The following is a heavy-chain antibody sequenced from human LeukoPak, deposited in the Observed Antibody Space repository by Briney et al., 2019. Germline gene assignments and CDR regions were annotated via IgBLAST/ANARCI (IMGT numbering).Heavy chain of an antibody. CDR1: GYTFTSYW. J-gene: IGHJ4*02. CDR2: IYPGDSVT. D-gene: IGHD5-24*01. CDR3: ARRGDGYNLNFDY. V-gene: IGHV5-51*01. Sequence: GASLKISCKGTGYTFTSYWIGWVRQMLGKGLEWMGIIYPGDSVTRYSPSFQGQVTISADRSISTGYLQWSSLKASDTAMYYCARRGDGYNLNFDYWGQGTLVTVSS.